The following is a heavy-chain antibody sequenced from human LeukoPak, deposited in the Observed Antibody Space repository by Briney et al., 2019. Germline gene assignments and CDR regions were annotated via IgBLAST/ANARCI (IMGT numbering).Heavy chain of an antibody. D-gene: IGHD1-26*01. J-gene: IGHJ4*02. CDR2: ISGSGGST. CDR3: AKDRRSGSYYDY. V-gene: IGHV3-23*01. Sequence: HPGGSLRLSCATSGFTFSSYAMSWVRQAPGKGLEWVSAISGSGGSTYYADSVKGRFTISRDNSKNTLYLQMSSLRAEDTAIYYCAKDRRSGSYYDYWGQGTLVTVSS. CDR1: GFTFSSYA.